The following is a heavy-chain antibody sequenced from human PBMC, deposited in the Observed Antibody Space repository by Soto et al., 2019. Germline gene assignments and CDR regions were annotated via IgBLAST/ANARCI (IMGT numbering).Heavy chain of an antibody. Sequence: QVQLVESGGGVVQPGRSLTLSCAASGFIFSNYAMNWVRQAPGRGPEWVAAISVDGSNTNYADSAKGRFTFSRDNSKNTLYLQMNSLRAEDTAVYYCARDFGYWGQGTLVTVSS. CDR3: ARDFGY. CDR2: ISVDGSNT. J-gene: IGHJ4*02. V-gene: IGHV3-30-3*01. CDR1: GFIFSNYA.